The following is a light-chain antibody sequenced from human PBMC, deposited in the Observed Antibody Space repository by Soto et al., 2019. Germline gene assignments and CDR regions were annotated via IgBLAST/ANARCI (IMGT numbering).Light chain of an antibody. V-gene: IGKV1-9*01. CDR3: QQLNTLPFT. CDR1: HDISTD. CDR2: EAS. J-gene: IGKJ5*01. Sequence: DSQMPQSACPLCTPLSGWVPIGCRASHDISTDLAWYQQKPGKAPKLMIYEASTLQSGVPSRFSGSGSGTEFTLTISGLLPEDFATYHCQQLNTLPFTFGQGTRLEIK.